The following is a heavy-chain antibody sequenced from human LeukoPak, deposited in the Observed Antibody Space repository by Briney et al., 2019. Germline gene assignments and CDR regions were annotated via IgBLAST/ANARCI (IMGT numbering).Heavy chain of an antibody. Sequence: SQTLSLTCAVSGGSISSGGYFWSWIRQPPGKGLEWIGYIYHSGSTYYNPSLKSRVTISVDRSKNQFSLKLSSVTAADTAVYYCARAGYYYGMDVWGQGTTVTVSS. CDR2: IYHSGST. CDR3: ARAGYYYGMDV. V-gene: IGHV4-30-2*01. CDR1: GGSISSGGYF. J-gene: IGHJ6*02.